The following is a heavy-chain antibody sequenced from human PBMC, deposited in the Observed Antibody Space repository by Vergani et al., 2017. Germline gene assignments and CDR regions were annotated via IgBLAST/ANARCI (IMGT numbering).Heavy chain of an antibody. CDR3: ASLGYCSGGSCYSSFDY. V-gene: IGHV3-23*01. CDR1: GFTFSSYA. Sequence: EVQLLESGGGLVQPGGSLRLSCAASGFTFSSYAMSWVRQAPGKGLEWVSAISGSGGSTYYADSVKGRFTISRDNSKNTLYLQMNSLRAEDTAVYYCASLGYCSGGSCYSSFDYWGQGTLVTVSS. CDR2: ISGSGGST. J-gene: IGHJ4*02. D-gene: IGHD2-15*01.